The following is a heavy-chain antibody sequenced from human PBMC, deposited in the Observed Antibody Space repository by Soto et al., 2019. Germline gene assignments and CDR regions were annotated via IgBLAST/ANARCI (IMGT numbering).Heavy chain of an antibody. CDR3: AKDDSSWSFNWFDP. CDR2: ISGSGGST. Sequence: GGSLRLSCAASGFTFSSYAMSWVRQAPGKGLEWVSAISGSGGSTYYADSVKDRFTISRDNSKNTLYLQMNSLRAEDTAVYYCAKDDSSWSFNWFDPWGQGTLVTVSS. D-gene: IGHD6-13*01. CDR1: GFTFSSYA. J-gene: IGHJ5*02. V-gene: IGHV3-23*01.